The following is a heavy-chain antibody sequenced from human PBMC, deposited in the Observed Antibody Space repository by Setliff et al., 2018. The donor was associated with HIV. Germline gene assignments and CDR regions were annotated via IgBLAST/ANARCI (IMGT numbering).Heavy chain of an antibody. Sequence: NPGGSLRLSCAASGFTFSDYYMSWIRQAPGKGLEWVSYISSSSSYTNYADSVKGRFTISRDNAKNSLYLQMNSLRAEDTAVYYCARASYYYDSSGWVDYWGQGTLVTVSS. CDR3: ARASYYYDSSGWVDY. CDR1: GFTFSDYY. V-gene: IGHV3-11*03. D-gene: IGHD3-22*01. CDR2: ISSSSSYT. J-gene: IGHJ4*02.